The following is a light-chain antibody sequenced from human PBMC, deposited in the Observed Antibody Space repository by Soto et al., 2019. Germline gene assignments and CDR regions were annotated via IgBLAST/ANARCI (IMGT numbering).Light chain of an antibody. CDR1: SSDVGGCTY. J-gene: IGLJ1*01. CDR2: EVS. Sequence: QSALTQPASVSGSPGQSITISCTGTSSDVGGCTYVSWYQQHPGKAPELMIYEVSNRPSGVSNRFSGSKSGHTASLTISGLQAEDEADYYCSSYTSSSTPYVFGTGTKLTVL. CDR3: SSYTSSSTPYV. V-gene: IGLV2-14*01.